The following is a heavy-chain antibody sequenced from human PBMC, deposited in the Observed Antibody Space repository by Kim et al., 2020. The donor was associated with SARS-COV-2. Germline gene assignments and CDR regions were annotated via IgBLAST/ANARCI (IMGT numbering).Heavy chain of an antibody. CDR3: ARSDYDILTGYNNYWYFVL. CDR1: GYTFTSHP. CDR2: INAGNGYT. J-gene: IGHJ2*01. D-gene: IGHD3-9*01. Sequence: ASVKVSCTASGYTFTSHPMHWVRQAPGQRLEWMGWINAGNGYTKYSQKFQGRVTITRDTSASTAYMELSSLRSEDTAVYYCARSDYDILTGYNNYWYFVLWGPGTPVTVSS. V-gene: IGHV1-3*01.